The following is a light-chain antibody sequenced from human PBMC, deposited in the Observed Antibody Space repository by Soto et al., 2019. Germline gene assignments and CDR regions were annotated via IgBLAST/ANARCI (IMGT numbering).Light chain of an antibody. CDR2: GAS. Sequence: EVVMTQSPATLSVSPGERATLSCRASQSVNANLAWYQQTPGQAPRLLIHGASNRATGIPARFSGSGFGTEFILTIRSLQSEDFAVYYYQQYNTWLWTFGQGTKVEI. CDR1: QSVNAN. J-gene: IGKJ1*01. CDR3: QQYNTWLWT. V-gene: IGKV3-15*01.